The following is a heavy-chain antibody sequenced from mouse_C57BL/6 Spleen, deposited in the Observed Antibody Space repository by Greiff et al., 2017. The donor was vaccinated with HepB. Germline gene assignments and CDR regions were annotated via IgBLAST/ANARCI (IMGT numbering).Heavy chain of an antibody. CDR3: TRSGYYGSSYDWYFDV. Sequence: EVKVVESGTVLARPGASVKMSCKTSGYTFTSYWMHWVKQRPGQGLEWIGAIYPGNSDTSYNQKFKGKAKLTAVTSASTAYMELSSLTNEDSAVYYCTRSGYYGSSYDWYFDVWGTGTTVTVSS. CDR2: IYPGNSDT. D-gene: IGHD1-1*01. J-gene: IGHJ1*03. CDR1: GYTFTSYW. V-gene: IGHV1-5*01.